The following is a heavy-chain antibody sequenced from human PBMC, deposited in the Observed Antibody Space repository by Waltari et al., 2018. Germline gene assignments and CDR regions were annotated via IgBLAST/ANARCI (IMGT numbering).Heavy chain of an antibody. Sequence: EVQLVESGGGLVQPGRSLRLSCAASGFTFDDYAMHWVRQAPGKGLEWVSGISWNSGSIGYADSVKGRFTISRDNAKNSLYLQMNSLRAEDTALYYCAKDHYYYDSSGQMDYWGQGTLVTVSS. J-gene: IGHJ4*02. V-gene: IGHV3-9*01. CDR3: AKDHYYYDSSGQMDY. CDR2: ISWNSGSI. D-gene: IGHD3-22*01. CDR1: GFTFDDYA.